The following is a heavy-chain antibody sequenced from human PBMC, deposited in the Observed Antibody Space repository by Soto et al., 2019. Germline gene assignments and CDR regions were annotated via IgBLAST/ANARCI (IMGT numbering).Heavy chain of an antibody. CDR1: DYSVSSDHY. D-gene: IGHD3-10*01. CDR2: IYHSGST. CDR3: AKGPQTGYYDSGTFYSIVP. Sequence: PSETLSLTCAVSDYSVSSDHYWGWIRQPPGKGLEWIGNIYHSGSTYYNPSLKSRVTTLLDTSKNQLSLQLSSVSAADTALYYCAKGPQTGYYDSGTFYSIVPWGQGTLVTVSS. V-gene: IGHV4-38-2*01. J-gene: IGHJ5*02.